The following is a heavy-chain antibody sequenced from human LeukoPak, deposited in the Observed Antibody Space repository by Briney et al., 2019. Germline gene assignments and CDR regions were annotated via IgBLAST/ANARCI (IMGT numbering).Heavy chain of an antibody. CDR1: GFTFSSYG. D-gene: IGHD2-21*02. CDR3: AKAKTPCGGDCYYYYGMDV. V-gene: IGHV3-33*06. Sequence: GGSLRLSCAASGFTFSSYGMHWVRQAPGKGLEWVAGIWYDGSNKYYADSVKGRFTISRDNSKNPLYLQMNSLRAEDTAVYYCAKAKTPCGGDCYYYYGMDVWGQGTTVTVSS. CDR2: IWYDGSNK. J-gene: IGHJ6*02.